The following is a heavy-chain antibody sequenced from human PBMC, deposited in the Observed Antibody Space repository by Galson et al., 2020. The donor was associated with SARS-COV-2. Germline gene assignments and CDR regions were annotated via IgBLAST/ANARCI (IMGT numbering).Heavy chain of an antibody. CDR3: ARALVTGTNILYYYGMDV. D-gene: IGHD1-7*01. J-gene: IGHJ6*02. Sequence: SQTLSLTCVISGDSVSSNSAAWNWIRQSPSRGLEWLGRTYYRSKWYNDYAVSVKSRITINPDTSKNQFSLQLNSVTPEDTAVYYCARALVTGTNILYYYGMDVWGQGTTVTVSS. V-gene: IGHV6-1*01. CDR2: TYYRSKWYN. CDR1: GDSVSSNSAA.